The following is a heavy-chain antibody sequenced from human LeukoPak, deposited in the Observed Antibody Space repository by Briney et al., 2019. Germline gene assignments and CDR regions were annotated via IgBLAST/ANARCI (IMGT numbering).Heavy chain of an antibody. CDR3: ARISVEWLPTDY. J-gene: IGHJ4*02. D-gene: IGHD3-3*01. CDR1: GYTFTSYA. V-gene: IGHV1-3*01. CDR2: INAGNGNT. Sequence: ASVKVSCKASGYTFTSYATHWLRQAPGRRLEWMGWINAGNGNTKYSQKFQGRVTITRDTSASTAYMELSSLRSEDTAVYYCARISVEWLPTDYWGQGTLVTVSS.